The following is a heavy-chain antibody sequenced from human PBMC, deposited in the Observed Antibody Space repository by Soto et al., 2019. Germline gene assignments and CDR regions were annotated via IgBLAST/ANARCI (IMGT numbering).Heavy chain of an antibody. D-gene: IGHD1-20*01. Sequence: SVKVSCKASGGTFSSNTVSWVRQAPGQGLEWMGRIIPVLGIANYAQKFQGRVTITADKSTSTAYMELSSLRSEDTAVYYCVRYNERDNNWIDPWGQGTLVTVSS. CDR1: GGTFSSNT. CDR2: IIPVLGIA. J-gene: IGHJ5*02. V-gene: IGHV1-69*02. CDR3: VRYNERDNNWIDP.